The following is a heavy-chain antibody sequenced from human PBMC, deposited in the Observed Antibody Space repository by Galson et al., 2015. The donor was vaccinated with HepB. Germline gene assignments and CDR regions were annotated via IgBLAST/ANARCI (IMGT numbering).Heavy chain of an antibody. CDR2: ISGSGITT. V-gene: IGHV3-23*01. CDR1: GFTFSMYA. D-gene: IGHD2/OR15-2a*01. Sequence: SLRLSCATSGFTFSMYAMSWVRLTPGKGLEWVSHISGSGITTYYADSVKGRFTTSRDNAKNTVYLQMTNLRVEDTAIYFWARGPFLLPTEYFDYWGQGTQVTVAS. CDR3: ARGPFLLPTEYFDY. J-gene: IGHJ4*02.